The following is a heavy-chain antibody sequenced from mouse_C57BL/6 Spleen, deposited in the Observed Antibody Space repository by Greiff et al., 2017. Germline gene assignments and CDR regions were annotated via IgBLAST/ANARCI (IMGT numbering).Heavy chain of an antibody. Sequence: EVKLQQSGPELVKPGASVKISCKASGYTFTDYYMNWVKQSHGKSLEWIGDINPNNGGTSYNQKFKGKATLTVDKSSSTAYMELRSLTSEDSAVYYCARGDYGARAMDYWGQGTSVTVSS. CDR3: ARGDYGARAMDY. CDR1: GYTFTDYY. V-gene: IGHV1-26*01. J-gene: IGHJ4*01. CDR2: INPNNGGT. D-gene: IGHD2-4*01.